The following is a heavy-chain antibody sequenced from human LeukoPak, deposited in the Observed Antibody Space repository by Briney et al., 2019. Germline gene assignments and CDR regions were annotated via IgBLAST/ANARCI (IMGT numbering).Heavy chain of an antibody. CDR1: GFTLSSYA. Sequence: GGSLRLSCAPSGFTLSSYALTWVRQAPGKGLEWVSSISAGGSSTLYADSVKGRFTISRDISKNTLFLLMNSLRAEDTAVYYCAKAMGGPVSHLDSWGQGALVTVSS. CDR3: AKAMGGPVSHLDS. V-gene: IGHV3-23*01. J-gene: IGHJ4*02. CDR2: ISAGGSST. D-gene: IGHD3-16*01.